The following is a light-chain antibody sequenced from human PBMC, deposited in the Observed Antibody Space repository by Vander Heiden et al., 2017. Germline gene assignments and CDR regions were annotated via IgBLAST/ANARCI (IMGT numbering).Light chain of an antibody. J-gene: IGLJ2*01. Sequence: QSVLTQPPSVSGAPGQRVPISCTRSSSNIGAGYDVHWYQHLPGTAPKLLIFGNNNRPSGIPDRFSGSKSGTSASLASAGLQAEDEADYYCQSYDSSLSGSVFGGGTKLTVL. CDR2: GNN. CDR1: SSNIGAGYD. V-gene: IGLV1-40*01. CDR3: QSYDSSLSGSV.